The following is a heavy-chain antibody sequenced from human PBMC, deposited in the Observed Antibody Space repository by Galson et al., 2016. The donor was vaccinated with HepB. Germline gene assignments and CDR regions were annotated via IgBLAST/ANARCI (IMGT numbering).Heavy chain of an antibody. CDR1: GGSISSYF. CDR3: AKDVGFYDSCTWEKKAFDV. D-gene: IGHD3-22*01. CDR2: IYYGGST. Sequence: ETLSLTCTVSGGSISSYFWSWIRQPPGKELEWIGYIYYGGSTHSHPSLKSRVTISVDTSKNQFSLKLSSVTAADTAVYYCAKDVGFYDSCTWEKKAFDVWSPGTMVTVSS. V-gene: IGHV4-59*01. J-gene: IGHJ3*01.